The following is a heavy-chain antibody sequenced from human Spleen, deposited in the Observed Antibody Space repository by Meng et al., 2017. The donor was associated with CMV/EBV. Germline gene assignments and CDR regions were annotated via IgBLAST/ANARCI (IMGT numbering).Heavy chain of an antibody. Sequence: GESLKISCAVSTFTVSYNYMSWVRQAPGKGPEWVAVIYDDGSTYYAASSKGRFTISRDNSKNTLYLQMNSLRAEDTAVYYCAKDIVVGATLPWGQGTLVTVSS. D-gene: IGHD1-26*01. CDR1: TFTVSYNY. CDR2: IYDDGST. CDR3: AKDIVVGATLP. J-gene: IGHJ5*02. V-gene: IGHV3-66*02.